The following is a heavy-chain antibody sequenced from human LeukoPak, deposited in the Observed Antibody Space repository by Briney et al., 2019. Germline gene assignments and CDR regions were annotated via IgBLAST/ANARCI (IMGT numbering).Heavy chain of an antibody. CDR1: GFTFRSHG. CDR3: AKVRGTYSSGYFFDY. Sequence: GGSLRLSCEASGFTFRSHGMHWVRQAPGKGLEWLSIISWNSGYIGYADSVKGRFTISRDNAKKSLDLQMNSLRAEDTAFYYCAKVRGTYSSGYFFDYWGQGTLVTVSS. D-gene: IGHD6-19*01. V-gene: IGHV3-9*01. CDR2: ISWNSGYI. J-gene: IGHJ4*02.